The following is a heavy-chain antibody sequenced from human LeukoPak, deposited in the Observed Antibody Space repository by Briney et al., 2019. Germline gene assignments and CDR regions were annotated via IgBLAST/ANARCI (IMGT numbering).Heavy chain of an antibody. D-gene: IGHD6-25*01. CDR3: AKRSLAATNYFDY. CDR1: GFTFSSHA. J-gene: IGHJ4*02. Sequence: GGSLRLSCAASGFTFSSHAMIWVRQAPGKGLEWVSSVSSSGGGTYYADSVKGRFTISRDNSKNTLYLQMNSLRVEDTAVYYRAKRSLAATNYFDYWGRGTLVTVSS. V-gene: IGHV3-23*01. CDR2: VSSSGGGT.